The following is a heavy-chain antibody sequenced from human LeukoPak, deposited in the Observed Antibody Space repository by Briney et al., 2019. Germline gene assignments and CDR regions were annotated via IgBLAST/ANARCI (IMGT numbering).Heavy chain of an antibody. CDR2: INHSGST. V-gene: IGHV4-34*01. Sequence: SETLSLTCTVSGGSISSYYWSWIRQPPRKGLEWIGEINHSGSTNYNPSFQSRVTISLDTSKNQFSLNLSSVTAADTAVYYCARRGDAWGKGTTVTVSS. CDR3: ARRGDA. CDR1: GGSISSYY. J-gene: IGHJ6*04.